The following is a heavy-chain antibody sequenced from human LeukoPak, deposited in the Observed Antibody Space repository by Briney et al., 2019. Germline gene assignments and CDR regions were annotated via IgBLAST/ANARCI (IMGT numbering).Heavy chain of an antibody. CDR2: ISASGSRT. D-gene: IGHD6-13*01. CDR3: AKHPQGAAGAHFDY. J-gene: IGHJ4*02. V-gene: IGHV3-23*01. Sequence: PGGSLRLSCAASGFVLSNYAMSWVRQAPGKGLEWVSTISASGSRTYYTDSVKGRFSISRDNSRNTMYLQMNSLRAEDTAIYCCAKHPQGAAGAHFDYWGQGTLVTVSS. CDR1: GFVLSNYA.